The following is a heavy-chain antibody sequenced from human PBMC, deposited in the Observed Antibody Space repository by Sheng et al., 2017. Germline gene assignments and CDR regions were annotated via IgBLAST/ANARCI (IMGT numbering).Heavy chain of an antibody. J-gene: IGHJ4*02. V-gene: IGHV3-21*01. D-gene: IGHD1-1*01. Sequence: EVQLVESGGGLVKPGGSLRLSCVVSGFTFSNYNINWVRQAPGKGLEWVSSISSGSSYKHYADSVKGRFTISRDNAKNSVYLQMDSLRAEDTAVYYCARVTTVSFDYWGQGALVTVSS. CDR3: ARVTTVSFDY. CDR1: GFTFSNYN. CDR2: ISSGSSYK.